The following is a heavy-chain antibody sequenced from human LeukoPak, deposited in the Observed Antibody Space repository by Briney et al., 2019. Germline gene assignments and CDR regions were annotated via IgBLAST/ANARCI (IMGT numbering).Heavy chain of an antibody. CDR3: ARETDSTLFDY. CDR2: INSAGSST. D-gene: IGHD2-2*01. J-gene: IGHJ4*02. Sequence: PGGSLRLSCAASGFTFSSYWMHWVRQGPGKGLVWVSRINSAGSSTTYADSVKGRFTISRDNARNSLYLQMNSLRAEDTAVYYCARETDSTLFDYWGQGTLVIVSS. CDR1: GFTFSSYW. V-gene: IGHV3-74*01.